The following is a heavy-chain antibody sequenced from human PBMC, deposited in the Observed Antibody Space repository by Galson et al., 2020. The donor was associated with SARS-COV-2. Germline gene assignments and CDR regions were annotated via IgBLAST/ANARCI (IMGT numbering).Heavy chain of an antibody. D-gene: IGHD6-25*01. V-gene: IGHV3-30*04. Sequence: QLGESLKISCAASGFTFSSYAMHWVRQAPGKGLEWAAVITYDGSNKYYAASVKGRFTISRDNSKNTLYLQMNSLRAEDTAVYYCARDPLAASDAFDIWGQGTMVTVSS. CDR2: ITYDGSNK. CDR3: ARDPLAASDAFDI. CDR1: GFTFSSYA. J-gene: IGHJ3*02.